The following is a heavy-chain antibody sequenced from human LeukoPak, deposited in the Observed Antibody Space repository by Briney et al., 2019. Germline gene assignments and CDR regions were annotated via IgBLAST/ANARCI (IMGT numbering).Heavy chain of an antibody. Sequence: TGGSLRLSCAASGFTFSSYGMHWVRQAPGKGLEWVAFIRYDGSNKYYVDSVKGRFTISRDNSKNTLYLQMNSLRAEDTAVYYCAKSNQALLWFGELSFDYWGQGTLVTVSS. D-gene: IGHD3-10*01. CDR3: AKSNQALLWFGELSFDY. J-gene: IGHJ4*02. CDR2: IRYDGSNK. CDR1: GFTFSSYG. V-gene: IGHV3-30*02.